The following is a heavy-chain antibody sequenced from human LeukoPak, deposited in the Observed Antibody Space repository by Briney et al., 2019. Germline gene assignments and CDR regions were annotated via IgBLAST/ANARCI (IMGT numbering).Heavy chain of an antibody. Sequence: SGGSLRLSCAASGFTFSSYAMHWVRQAPGKGLEWVAVISYDGSNKYYADSVKGRFTISRDNSKNTLYLQMNSLRAEDTAVYYCAKGSMIVVVAPDYWGQGTLVTVSS. CDR3: AKGSMIVVVAPDY. CDR1: GFTFSSYA. V-gene: IGHV3-30-3*01. D-gene: IGHD3-22*01. J-gene: IGHJ4*02. CDR2: ISYDGSNK.